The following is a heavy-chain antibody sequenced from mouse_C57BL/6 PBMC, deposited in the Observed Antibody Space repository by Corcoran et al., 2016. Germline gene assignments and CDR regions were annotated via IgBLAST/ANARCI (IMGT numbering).Heavy chain of an antibody. Sequence: QVQLQQSGAELARPGASVKLSCKASGYTFTSYAISWVKQRTGQGLEWIGEIYPRSGNTYYNEKFKCKATLTADKSSSTAYMELRSLTSEDSAVYFCARGLKLGAWFAYWGQGTLVTVSA. CDR2: IYPRSGNT. J-gene: IGHJ3*01. CDR3: ARGLKLGAWFAY. CDR1: GYTFTSYA. D-gene: IGHD4-1*01. V-gene: IGHV1-81*01.